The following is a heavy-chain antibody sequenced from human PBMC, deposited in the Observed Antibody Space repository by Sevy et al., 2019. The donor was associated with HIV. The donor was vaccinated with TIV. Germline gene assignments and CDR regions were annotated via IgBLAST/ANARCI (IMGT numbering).Heavy chain of an antibody. V-gene: IGHV1-18*01. J-gene: IGHJ6*02. CDR1: GYTFTSYG. Sequence: ASVKVSCKASGYTFTSYGISWVRQAPGQGLEWMGWISAYNGNTNYAQKLQGRVTMTTDTSTSTAYMELRSLRSDDTAGYYCARDLRIAAAGETYYYYYGMDVWGQGTTVTVSS. CDR3: ARDLRIAAAGETYYYYYGMDV. CDR2: ISAYNGNT. D-gene: IGHD6-13*01.